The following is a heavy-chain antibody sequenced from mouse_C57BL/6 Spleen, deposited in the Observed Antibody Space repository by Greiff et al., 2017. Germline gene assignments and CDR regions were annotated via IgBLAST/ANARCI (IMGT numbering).Heavy chain of an antibody. J-gene: IGHJ2*01. Sequence: VQLQQPGAELVRPGTSVKLSCKASGYTFTSYWMHWVKQRPGQGLEWIGVIDPSDSYTNYNQKFKGKATLTVDTSSSTAYMQLSSLTSEDSAVYYCARRGYYGSSFDYWGQGTTLTVSS. CDR3: ARRGYYGSSFDY. CDR1: GYTFTSYW. V-gene: IGHV1-59*01. D-gene: IGHD1-1*01. CDR2: IDPSDSYT.